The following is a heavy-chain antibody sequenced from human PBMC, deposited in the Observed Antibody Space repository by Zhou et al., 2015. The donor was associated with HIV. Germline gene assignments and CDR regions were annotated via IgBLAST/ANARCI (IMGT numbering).Heavy chain of an antibody. CDR2: INPNSGGT. Sequence: QVQLVQSGAEVKKPGASVKVSCKASGYIFTGYYMHWVRQAPGQGLEWMGWINPNSGGTSYAQKFQGRVTMTRYTSINTAYMELTRLRSDDTAVYYCARDQIYNILTGYADYWGQGTLVTVSS. CDR3: ARDQIYNILTGYADY. D-gene: IGHD3-9*01. J-gene: IGHJ4*02. CDR1: GYIFTGYY. V-gene: IGHV1-2*02.